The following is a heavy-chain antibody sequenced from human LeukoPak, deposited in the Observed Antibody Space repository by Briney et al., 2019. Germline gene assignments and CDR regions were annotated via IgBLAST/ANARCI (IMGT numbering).Heavy chain of an antibody. CDR2: IKQDGSEK. D-gene: IGHD3-10*01. J-gene: IGHJ5*02. CDR3: ARAAGELNKAFNWFDP. V-gene: IGHV3-7*01. CDR1: GFIFSSYW. Sequence: PGGSLRLSCAASGFIFSSYWMSWVRQAPGKGLEWVANIKQDGSEKYYVDSVKGRFTISRDNAKNSLYLQMNSLRAEDTAVYYCARAAGELNKAFNWFDPWGQGTLVTVSS.